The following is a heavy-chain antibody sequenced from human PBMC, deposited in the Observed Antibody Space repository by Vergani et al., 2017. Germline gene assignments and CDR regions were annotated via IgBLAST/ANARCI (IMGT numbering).Heavy chain of an antibody. D-gene: IGHD4-17*01. V-gene: IGHV3-33*01. Sequence: VQLLESGGGVVQPGRSLRLSCAASGFTFSSYGMHWVRQAPGKGLEWVAVIWYDGSNKYYADSVKGRFTISRDNSKNTLYLQMNSLRAEDTAVYYCAREYYGDSYGMDVWGQGTTVTVSS. CDR2: IWYDGSNK. CDR3: AREYYGDSYGMDV. J-gene: IGHJ6*02. CDR1: GFTFSSYG.